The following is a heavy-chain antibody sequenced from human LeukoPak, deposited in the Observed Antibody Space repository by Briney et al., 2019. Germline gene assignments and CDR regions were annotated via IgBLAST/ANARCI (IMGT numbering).Heavy chain of an antibody. V-gene: IGHV1-8*02. Sequence: ASVKVSCKASGYTFTSCDINWVRQATGQGLEWMGWMNPNSGNTGYAQKFQGRVTMTRNTSISTAYMELSSLRSEDTAVYYCARVPAAAGAFDIWGQGTMVTVSS. J-gene: IGHJ3*02. CDR2: MNPNSGNT. CDR1: GYTFTSCD. CDR3: ARVPAAAGAFDI. D-gene: IGHD6-13*01.